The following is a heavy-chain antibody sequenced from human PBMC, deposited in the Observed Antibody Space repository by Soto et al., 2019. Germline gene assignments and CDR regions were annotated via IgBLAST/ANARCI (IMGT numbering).Heavy chain of an antibody. V-gene: IGHV6-1*01. D-gene: IGHD3-22*01. CDR1: GDSVSSNRAA. CDR2: TYYRSKWYN. J-gene: IGHJ3*01. CDR3: ARHQLYYNDISGRPLNAFDV. Sequence: SQTLSLSCAISGDSVSSNRAAWNWIRQSPSRGLEYLGRTYYRSKWYNEYAVSVKSRITINRDTSKNQFSLQLNSVAPEDTAVYYCARHQLYYNDISGRPLNAFDVWGQGTMVTVSS.